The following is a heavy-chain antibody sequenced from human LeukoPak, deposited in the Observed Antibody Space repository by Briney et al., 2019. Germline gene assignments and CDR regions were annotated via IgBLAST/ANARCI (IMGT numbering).Heavy chain of an antibody. V-gene: IGHV4-59*05. D-gene: IGHD3-10*01. CDR3: ASRLWFGELLGY. CDR2: IYYSGST. CDR1: GGSISSYY. J-gene: IGHJ4*02. Sequence: SQTLSLTCTVSGGSISSYYWSWIRQPAGKGLEWIGSIYYSGSTYYNPSLKSRVTISVDTSKNQFSLKLSSVTAADTAVYYCASRLWFGELLGYWGQGTLVTVSS.